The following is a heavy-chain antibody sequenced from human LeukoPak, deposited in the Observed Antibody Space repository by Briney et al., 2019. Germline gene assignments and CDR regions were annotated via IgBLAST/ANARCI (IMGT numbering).Heavy chain of an antibody. J-gene: IGHJ4*02. CDR1: GGSISSGGYY. Sequence: PSETLFLTCTVSGGSISSGGYYWSWIRQPPGKGLEWIGYIYHSGSTYYNPSLESRVTISVDRSKNQFSLKLSSVTAADTAVYYCASHPTYYDFWSGYYPYYFDYWGQGTLVTVSS. CDR3: ASHPTYYDFWSGYYPYYFDY. V-gene: IGHV4-30-2*01. CDR2: IYHSGST. D-gene: IGHD3-3*01.